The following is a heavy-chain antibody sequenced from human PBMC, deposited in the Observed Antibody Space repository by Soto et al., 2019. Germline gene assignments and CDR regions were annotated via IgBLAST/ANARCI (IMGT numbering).Heavy chain of an antibody. CDR3: ARAPEEQQLVEGYYYYYGMDV. CDR1: GDSVSTNSAA. V-gene: IGHV6-1*01. J-gene: IGHJ6*02. Sequence: QTLSLTCAISGDSVSTNSAAWNWIRQSPSRGLEWLGRTYYRSKWYNDYAVSVKSRITINPDTSKNQFSLQLNSVTPEDTAVYYCARAPEEQQLVEGYYYYYGMDVWGQGTTVTVSS. CDR2: TYYRSKWYN. D-gene: IGHD6-13*01.